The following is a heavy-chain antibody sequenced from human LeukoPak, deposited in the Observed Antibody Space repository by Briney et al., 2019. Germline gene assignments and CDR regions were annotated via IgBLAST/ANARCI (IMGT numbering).Heavy chain of an antibody. J-gene: IGHJ4*02. CDR2: INPSGGTT. D-gene: IGHD2-15*01. Sequence: ASVKVSCKASGYTFTSYYMHWVPQAPGQGLEWMGIINPSGGTTTYAQKFQGRVTLTSDTSTSKVYMELSSLTSEDTAVYYCARERGYCGARTCYHFEYWGQGTLVTVSS. V-gene: IGHV1-46*01. CDR3: ARERGYCGARTCYHFEY. CDR1: GYTFTSYY.